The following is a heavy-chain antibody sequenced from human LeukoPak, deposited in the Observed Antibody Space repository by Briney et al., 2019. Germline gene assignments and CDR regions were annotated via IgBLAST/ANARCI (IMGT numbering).Heavy chain of an antibody. CDR1: GDSISSSSYD. J-gene: IGHJ4*02. V-gene: IGHV4-39*01. Sequence: PSXTLSLTCTVSGDSISSSSYDWGGIRQPPGRGREWIASIYYSGSTYYNPSLKSRVTISVDTSKNQFSLKLSSVTAADTAVYYCASPEGSGSYSLFGYWGQGTLVTVSS. CDR2: IYYSGST. D-gene: IGHD1-26*01. CDR3: ASPEGSGSYSLFGY.